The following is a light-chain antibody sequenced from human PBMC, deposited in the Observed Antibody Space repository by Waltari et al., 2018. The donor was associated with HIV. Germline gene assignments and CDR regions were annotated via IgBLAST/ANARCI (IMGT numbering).Light chain of an antibody. CDR3: ATWDDSLNAWV. CDR2: SYG. V-gene: IGLV1-44*01. CDR1: SSTIGSNT. J-gene: IGLJ3*02. Sequence: QSVLNQSPSASGTPGPRVIISCSGSSSTIGSNTVTWYQQSPGTAPKLLIYSYGQRPSGVPGRFSGSKSATSASLAISGLRSEDEADYYCATWDDSLNAWVFGGGTKLTVL.